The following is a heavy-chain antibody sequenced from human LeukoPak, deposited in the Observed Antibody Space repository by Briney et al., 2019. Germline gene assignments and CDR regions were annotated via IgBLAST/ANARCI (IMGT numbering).Heavy chain of an antibody. V-gene: IGHV4-59*08. CDR3: ARQYYYDSSGHSDYFDY. CDR2: IYYSGST. D-gene: IGHD3-22*01. J-gene: IGHJ4*02. CDR1: GGSISSYY. Sequence: PSETLSLTCTVSGGSISSYYWSWIRQPPGKGLEWIGYIYYSGSTNYNPSLKSRVTISVDTSKNQFSLKLSSVTAADTAVYYCARQYYYDSSGHSDYFDYWGQGTLVTGSS.